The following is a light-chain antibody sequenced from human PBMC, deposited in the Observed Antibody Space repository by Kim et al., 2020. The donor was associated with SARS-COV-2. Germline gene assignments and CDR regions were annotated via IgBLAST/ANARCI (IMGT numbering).Light chain of an antibody. CDR3: QQYSVYPLT. Sequence: DVQMTQSPSSLSASIGDRVTITCRASQGINNHLAWVQQKPGKAPKSLIYAASTLLSGVPSKFSGSGFGTDFTLTISSLQPEDFATYYCQQYSVYPLTFGGGTKVDIK. V-gene: IGKV1-16*02. CDR1: QGINNH. J-gene: IGKJ4*01. CDR2: AAS.